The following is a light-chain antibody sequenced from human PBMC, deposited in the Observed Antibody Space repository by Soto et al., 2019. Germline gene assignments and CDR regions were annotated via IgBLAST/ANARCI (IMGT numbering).Light chain of an antibody. CDR3: QQYHNYPPT. CDR2: AAS. CDR1: QGISNY. Sequence: AIRMTQSPSSLSASTGDRVTITCRASQGISNYLAWYQQKPGTAPKLLIYAASTLQSGVPSRFSGSGSGTDFTLTISYMQSADFANYFCQQYHNYPPTFGQGTKVDNK. V-gene: IGKV1-8*01. J-gene: IGKJ2*01.